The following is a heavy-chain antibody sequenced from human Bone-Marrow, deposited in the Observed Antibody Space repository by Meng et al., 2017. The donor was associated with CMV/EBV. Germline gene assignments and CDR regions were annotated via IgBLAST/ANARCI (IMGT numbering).Heavy chain of an antibody. V-gene: IGHV3-11*01. CDR1: GFTFSDDF. CDR2: ISSSGQTK. D-gene: IGHD4-11*01. J-gene: IGHJ4*02. CDR3: ARLMLDYNDYFDH. Sequence: GGSLRLSCAASGFTFSDDFMIWLRQAPGKGPEWVAFISSSGQTKEYEDSVKGRFTISRDNAKNSLYLQMNSLRAEDTAVYYCARLMLDYNDYFDHWGQGKLVTVSS.